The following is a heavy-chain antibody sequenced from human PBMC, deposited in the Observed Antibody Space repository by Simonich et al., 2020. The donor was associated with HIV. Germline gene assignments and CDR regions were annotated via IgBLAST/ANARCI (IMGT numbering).Heavy chain of an antibody. D-gene: IGHD3-10*01. J-gene: IGHJ4*01. CDR1: GGSFSGYY. CDR2: INHSGST. V-gene: IGHV4-34*01. CDR3: ARRGSVSSGSPRYFDS. Sequence: QVQLQQWGVGLLKPSETLSLTCAVYGGSFSGYYWSWIRQPPGKGLEWIGEINHSGSTNYNPSLKSRVTISVDTSKNQFSLKLTSVTAADTAVYYCARRGSVSSGSPRYFDSWGHGTLVTVSS.